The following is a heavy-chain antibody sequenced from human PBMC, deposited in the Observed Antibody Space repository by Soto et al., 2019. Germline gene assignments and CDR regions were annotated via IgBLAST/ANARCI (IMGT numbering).Heavy chain of an antibody. D-gene: IGHD3-10*01. CDR1: GYTFTSYG. CDR2: ISAYNGNT. Sequence: QVQLVQSGAEVKKPGASVKVSCKASGYTFTSYGINWVRQAPGQGLEWMGWISAYNGNTNYAQKLQGRVTMTTDTSTSTEYMELRSLRSDDTAVYYCARVSGSGSQNYYYYGMDVWGQGTTVTVSS. V-gene: IGHV1-18*01. J-gene: IGHJ6*02. CDR3: ARVSGSGSQNYYYYGMDV.